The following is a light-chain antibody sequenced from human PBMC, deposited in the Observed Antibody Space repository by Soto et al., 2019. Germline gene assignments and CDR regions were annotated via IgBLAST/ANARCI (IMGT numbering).Light chain of an antibody. CDR1: SGSVSSRYY. CDR2: SGD. J-gene: IGLJ2*01. CDR3: VLYMKGDIRV. V-gene: IGLV8-61*01. Sequence: QTVVTQEASLSVSPGGTVTLTCGLTSGSVSSRYYPSWYRQDPGQTPLTLIYSGDIRSSGVPDRFSGSILGSKAALTITGAQADDESVYYCVLYMKGDIRVFGGGTKLPVL.